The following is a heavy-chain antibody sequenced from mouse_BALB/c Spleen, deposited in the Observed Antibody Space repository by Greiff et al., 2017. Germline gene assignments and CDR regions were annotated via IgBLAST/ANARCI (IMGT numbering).Heavy chain of an antibody. D-gene: IGHD2-14*01. Sequence: EVKVVESGGGLVKPGGSLKLSCAASGFTFSDYYMYWVRQTPEKRLEWVATISDGGSYTYYPDSVKGRFTISRDNAKNNLYLQMSSLKSEDTAMYYCARGRYDPFAYWGQGTLVTVSA. CDR3: ARGRYDPFAY. J-gene: IGHJ3*01. CDR1: GFTFSDYY. CDR2: ISDGGSYT. V-gene: IGHV5-4*02.